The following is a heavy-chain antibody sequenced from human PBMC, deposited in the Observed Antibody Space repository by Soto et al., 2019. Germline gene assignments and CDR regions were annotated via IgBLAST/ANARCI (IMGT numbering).Heavy chain of an antibody. CDR1: GFTFTDYA. CDR3: AREVGAPSGWLDP. D-gene: IGHD1-26*01. Sequence: GGSLRLSCAASGFTFTDYAMTWVRQTPGKGLEWVSGISASGGLKYYADSVRGRFTVSRDNSKNILYLQMDNLRDEDTALYYCAREVGAPSGWLDPWGQGTQVTVSS. V-gene: IGHV3-23*01. J-gene: IGHJ5*02. CDR2: ISASGGLK.